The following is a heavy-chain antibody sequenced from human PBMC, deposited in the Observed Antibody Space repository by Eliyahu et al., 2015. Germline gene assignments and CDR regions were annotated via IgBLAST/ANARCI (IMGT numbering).Heavy chain of an antibody. Sequence: QLQLQESGPGLVKPSETLSLTCTVSCGSISSSSXYWGXIRQPPGKGLEWIGSTYYSGSTYYNPSLKXRVTISVDTSKNQFSLKLSSVTAADTAVYYCARHSPIQGLWSGYWSYYYYGMDVWGQGTTVTVSS. D-gene: IGHD3-3*01. J-gene: IGHJ6*02. V-gene: IGHV4-39*01. CDR3: ARHSPIQGLWSGYWSYYYYGMDV. CDR1: CGSISSSSXY. CDR2: TYYSGST.